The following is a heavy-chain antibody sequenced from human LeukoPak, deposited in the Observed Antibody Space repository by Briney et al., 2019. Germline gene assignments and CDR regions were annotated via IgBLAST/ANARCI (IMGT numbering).Heavy chain of an antibody. CDR1: GGSISSSNW. V-gene: IGHV4-4*02. D-gene: IGHD3-22*01. J-gene: IGHJ4*02. Sequence: SETLSLTCAVSGGSISSSNWWSWVRQPPGKGLEWIGEIYHSRSTNYNPSLKSRVTISVDKSKNQFSLKLSSVTAADTAVYYCARGGFNYYDSSGYYYTLDYWGQGTLVTVSP. CDR3: ARGGFNYYDSSGYYYTLDY. CDR2: IYHSRST.